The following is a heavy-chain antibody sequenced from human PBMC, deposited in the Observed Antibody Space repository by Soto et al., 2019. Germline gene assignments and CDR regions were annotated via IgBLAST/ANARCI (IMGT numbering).Heavy chain of an antibody. Sequence: QVQLVQSGAEVQKPGSSVKVSCKASGGTFSSYAISWVRQAPGQGLEWMGGIIPIFGTANYAQKFQGRVTITADESTSTAYMELSSLRSEDTAVYYCARDPRTDYGSYYYYGMDVWGQGTTVTVSS. J-gene: IGHJ6*02. CDR1: GGTFSSYA. CDR2: IIPIFGTA. D-gene: IGHD4-17*01. CDR3: ARDPRTDYGSYYYYGMDV. V-gene: IGHV1-69*01.